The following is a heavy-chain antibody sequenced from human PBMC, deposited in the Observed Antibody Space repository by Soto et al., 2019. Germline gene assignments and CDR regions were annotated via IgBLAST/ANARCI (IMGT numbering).Heavy chain of an antibody. CDR1: GGSISSSSYY. V-gene: IGHV4-39*01. CDR3: ARLVEGYDFWSGYLGGMDV. D-gene: IGHD3-3*01. J-gene: IGHJ6*02. Sequence: PSETLSLTCTVSGGSISSSSYYWGWIRQPPGKGLEWIGSIYYSGSTYYNPSLKSRVTISVDTSKNQFSLKLSSVTAADTAVYYCARLVEGYDFWSGYLGGMDVWGQGTTVTVSS. CDR2: IYYSGST.